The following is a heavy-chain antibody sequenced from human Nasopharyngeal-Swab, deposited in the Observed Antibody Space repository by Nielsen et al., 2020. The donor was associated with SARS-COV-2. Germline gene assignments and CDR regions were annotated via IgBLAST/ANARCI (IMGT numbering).Heavy chain of an antibody. J-gene: IGHJ5*02. Sequence: GESLKISCAASGFTFSNAWMSWVRQAPGKGLEWVGRIKSKTDGGTTDYAAPVKGRFTISRDDSKNTLYLQMNSLRAEDTAVYYCARSMVRGVKGPFDPWGQGTLVTVSS. CDR1: GFTFSNAW. D-gene: IGHD3-10*01. CDR3: ARSMVRGVKGPFDP. V-gene: IGHV3-15*01. CDR2: IKSKTDGGTT.